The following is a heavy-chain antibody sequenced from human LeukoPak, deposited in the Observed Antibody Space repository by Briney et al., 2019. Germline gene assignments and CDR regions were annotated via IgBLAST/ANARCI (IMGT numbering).Heavy chain of an antibody. J-gene: IGHJ4*02. CDR3: ASQTHHHTSRDGYNYSDY. D-gene: IGHD5-24*01. V-gene: IGHV1-69*04. CDR2: IIPILGIA. Sequence: EASVKVSCKASGGTFSSYAISWVRQAPGQGLEWMGRIIPILGIANYAQKFQGRVTITADKSTSTAYMELSSLRSEDTAVYYCASQTHHHTSRDGYNYSDYWGQGTLVTVSS. CDR1: GGTFSSYA.